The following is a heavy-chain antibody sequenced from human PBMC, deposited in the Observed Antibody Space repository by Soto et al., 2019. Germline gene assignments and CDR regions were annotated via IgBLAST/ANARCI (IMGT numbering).Heavy chain of an antibody. V-gene: IGHV3-23*01. CDR1: GFTFNSYT. CDR2: ISGSGGST. D-gene: IGHD3-3*01. CDR3: AKGSRFLEWPYYYGMDV. Sequence: PGGSLTLSCAASGFTFNSYTMSWVRQAPGKGLEWVSTISGSGGSTYYADSVKGRFTISRDNSKNTLYLQMNSLRAEDTALYYCAKGSRFLEWPYYYGMDVWGQGTTVTVSS. J-gene: IGHJ6*02.